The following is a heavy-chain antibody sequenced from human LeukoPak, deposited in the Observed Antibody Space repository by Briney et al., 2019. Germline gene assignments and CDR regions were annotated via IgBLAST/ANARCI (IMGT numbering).Heavy chain of an antibody. V-gene: IGHV3-23*01. D-gene: IGHD3-22*01. J-gene: IGHJ4*02. Sequence: GGSLRLSCAASGFTFSSYDMSWVRQAPGKGLEWVSDISGSGGRTHYADSVKGRFTISRDNSKNTLYPQMNSLRAEDTAVYYCAKDRAYYDSSGLFDYWGQGTLVTVSS. CDR2: ISGSGGRT. CDR3: AKDRAYYDSSGLFDY. CDR1: GFTFSSYD.